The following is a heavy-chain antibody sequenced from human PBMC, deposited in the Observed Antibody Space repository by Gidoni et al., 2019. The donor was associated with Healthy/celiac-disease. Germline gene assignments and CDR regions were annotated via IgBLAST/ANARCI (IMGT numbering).Heavy chain of an antibody. V-gene: IGHV3-21*01. J-gene: IGHJ4*02. Sequence: EVQLVDSGGGLVKPGGSLRLSCAASGFTFRSYSMNWVRQAPGKGLEWVSSISSISSYIYYADSVKGRFTISRDNAKNSLYLQMNSLRAEDTAVYYCARTPLQAALYYFDYWGQGTLVTVSS. CDR1: GFTFRSYS. CDR3: ARTPLQAALYYFDY. CDR2: ISSISSYI. D-gene: IGHD2-15*01.